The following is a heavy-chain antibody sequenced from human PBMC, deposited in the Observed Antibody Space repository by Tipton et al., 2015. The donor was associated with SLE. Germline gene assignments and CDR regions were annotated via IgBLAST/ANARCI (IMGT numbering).Heavy chain of an antibody. CDR3: AKLTPGGYYYGMDV. CDR1: GYTFTSYD. D-gene: IGHD3-10*01. Sequence: QSGPEVKKPGASVKVSCKASGYTFTSYDINWVRQATGQGLEWMGWMNPNSGNTGYAQKFQGRVTMTRNTSVSTAYMELSSLRAEDTAVYYCAKLTPGGYYYGMDVWGQGTTVTVSS. V-gene: IGHV1-8*02. CDR2: MNPNSGNT. J-gene: IGHJ6*02.